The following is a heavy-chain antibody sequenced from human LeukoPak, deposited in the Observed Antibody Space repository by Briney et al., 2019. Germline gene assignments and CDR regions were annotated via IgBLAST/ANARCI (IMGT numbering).Heavy chain of an antibody. CDR1: ADSISSGGYS. CDR3: ARDPYYYDTSGYLFDY. CDR2: IDYSGST. Sequence: TSETLSLTCAVSADSISSGGYSWSWIWQPPGKGLEWIGYIDYSGSTYYNPSLKSRVTISEDMSKNQFSLKLTSVTAADTAVYYCARDPYYYDTSGYLFDYWGRGALVIVSS. D-gene: IGHD3-22*01. V-gene: IGHV4-30-4*07. J-gene: IGHJ4*02.